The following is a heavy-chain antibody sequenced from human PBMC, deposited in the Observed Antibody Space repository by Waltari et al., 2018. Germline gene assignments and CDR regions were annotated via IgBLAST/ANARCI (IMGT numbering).Heavy chain of an antibody. Sequence: QVQLQQWGAGLLKPSETLSLTCVVVGGSFSVYYGSWFRRPRGKGLWWIGEIKHSGSTNYNPALKSRGTTSEGTSRNHYCVKLSSVTTADTAVYYCARGGLVLLWFGEKVRPDYWGQGTLVTVSS. CDR1: GGSFSVYY. CDR3: ARGGLVLLWFGEKVRPDY. CDR2: IKHSGST. J-gene: IGHJ4*02. D-gene: IGHD3-10*01. V-gene: IGHV4-34*01.